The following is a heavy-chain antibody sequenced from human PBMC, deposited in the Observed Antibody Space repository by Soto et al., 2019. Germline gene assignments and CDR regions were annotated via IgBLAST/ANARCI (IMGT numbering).Heavy chain of an antibody. CDR1: GYNFPRYW. CDR2: IYPGDSDT. Sequence: PGESLKISCKGSGYNFPRYWIAWVRQMPGKGLEWMGIIYPGDSDTRYSPSFQGRVTISADKSISTAYLQWSSLKASDTAMYYCARRGCSSTTCQNWFDPWGQGTLVTVSS. CDR3: ARRGCSSTTCQNWFDP. V-gene: IGHV5-51*01. J-gene: IGHJ5*02. D-gene: IGHD2-2*01.